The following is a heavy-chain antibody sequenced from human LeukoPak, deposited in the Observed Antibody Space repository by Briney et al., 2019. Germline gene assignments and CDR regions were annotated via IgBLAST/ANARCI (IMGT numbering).Heavy chain of an antibody. CDR3: ARENYYDRSGYGMDV. V-gene: IGHV3-48*03. CDR2: ISSSGSTI. D-gene: IGHD3-22*01. Sequence: GGSLRLSCAASGFTFSSYEMNWVRQAPGKGLEWVSYISSSGSTIYYADSVEGRFTISRDNAKNSLYLQMNNLRAEDTAVYYCARENYYDRSGYGMDVWGQGTTVTVSS. J-gene: IGHJ6*02. CDR1: GFTFSSYE.